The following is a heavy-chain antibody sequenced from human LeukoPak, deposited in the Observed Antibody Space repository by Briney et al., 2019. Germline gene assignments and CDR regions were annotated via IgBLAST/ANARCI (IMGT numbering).Heavy chain of an antibody. CDR1: GFTFDDYA. CDR3: AKVIVSDDAFDI. D-gene: IGHD2-2*01. CDR2: ISWNSGSI. J-gene: IGHJ3*02. Sequence: PGGSLRLSCAASGFTFDDYAMRWVRQAPGKGLEWVSGISWNSGSIGYADSVKGRFTISRDNAKNSLYLQMNSLRAEDTALYYCAKVIVSDDAFDIWGQGTMVTVSS. V-gene: IGHV3-9*01.